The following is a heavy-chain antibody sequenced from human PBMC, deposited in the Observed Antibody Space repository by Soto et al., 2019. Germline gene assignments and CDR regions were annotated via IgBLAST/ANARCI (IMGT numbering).Heavy chain of an antibody. CDR2: IYYSGST. CDR1: GGSISSSSYY. CDR3: EVISYYFDY. D-gene: IGHD3-22*01. J-gene: IGHJ4*02. V-gene: IGHV4-39*01. Sequence: PSETLSLTCTVSGGSISSSSYYWGWIRQPPGKGLEWIGSIYYSGSTYYNPSLKSRVTISVDTSKNQFYLKLSSVTAADTAVYYCEVISYYFDYWGQGTLVTVSS.